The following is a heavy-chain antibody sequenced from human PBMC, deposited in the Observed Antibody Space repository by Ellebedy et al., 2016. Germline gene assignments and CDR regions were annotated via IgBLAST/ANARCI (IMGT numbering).Heavy chain of an antibody. J-gene: IGHJ5*02. V-gene: IGHV4-39*01. CDR3: ARQVAITMIVVVIHNWFDP. D-gene: IGHD3-22*01. CDR2: IYYSGST. Sequence: SETLSLTXTVSGDSISSGGYYWSWIRQHPGKGLEWIGYIYYSGSTYYNPSLKSRVTISVDTSKNQFSLTLSSVTAADTAVYYCARQVAITMIVVVIHNWFDPWGQGTLVTVSS. CDR1: GDSISSGGYY.